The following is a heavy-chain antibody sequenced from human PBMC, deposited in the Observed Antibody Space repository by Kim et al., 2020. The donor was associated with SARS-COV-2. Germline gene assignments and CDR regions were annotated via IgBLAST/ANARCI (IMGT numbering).Heavy chain of an antibody. D-gene: IGHD3-3*01. Sequence: SVKVSCKASGGTFSSYAISWVRQAPGQGLEWMGGIIPIFGTANYAQKFQGRVTITADESTSTAYMELSSLRSEDTAVYYCASPKTQYYDFWSGYLGYYYYGMDVWGQGTTVTVSS. CDR3: ASPKTQYYDFWSGYLGYYYYGMDV. V-gene: IGHV1-69*13. CDR1: GGTFSSYA. CDR2: IIPIFGTA. J-gene: IGHJ6*02.